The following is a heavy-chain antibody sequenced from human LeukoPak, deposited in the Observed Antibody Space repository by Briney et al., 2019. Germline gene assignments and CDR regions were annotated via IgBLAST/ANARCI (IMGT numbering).Heavy chain of an antibody. CDR3: ARGPGSYYYYYMDA. CDR2: INHSGST. J-gene: IGHJ6*03. D-gene: IGHD7-27*01. CDR1: GGSFSGYY. V-gene: IGHV4-34*01. Sequence: SETLSLTCAVYGGSFSGYYWSWIRQPPGKGLEWIGEINHSGSTNYNPSLKSRVTISVDTSKNQFSLKLSSVTAADTAVYYCARGPGSYYYYYMDAWGKGTTVTVSS.